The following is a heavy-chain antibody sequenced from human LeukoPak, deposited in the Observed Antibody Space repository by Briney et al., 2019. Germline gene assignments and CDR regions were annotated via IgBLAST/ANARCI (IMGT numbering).Heavy chain of an antibody. CDR2: IRYDGSNK. CDR1: GFTFSSYG. D-gene: IGHD1-26*01. J-gene: IGHJ6*03. CDR3: AKDLGGATQNYYYYMDV. Sequence: GGSLRLSCAASGFTFSSYGMHWVRQAPGKGLEWVAFIRYDGSNKYYADSVKGRFTISRDNSKNTLYLQMNSLRAEDTAVYYCAKDLGGATQNYYYYMDVWGKGTTVTVSS. V-gene: IGHV3-30*02.